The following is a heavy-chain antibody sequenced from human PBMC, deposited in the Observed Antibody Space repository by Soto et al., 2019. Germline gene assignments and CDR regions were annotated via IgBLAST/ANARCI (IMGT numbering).Heavy chain of an antibody. CDR2: MNPNSGNT. Sequence: ASVKVSCKASGYTFTSYDINWVRQATGQGLEWMGWMNPNSGNTGYAQKFQGRVTMTRNTSISTAYMELSSLRSEDTAVYYCARTVVVVVAATVGYYYYYMDVWGKGTTVTVSS. CDR3: ARTVVVVVAATVGYYYYYMDV. V-gene: IGHV1-8*01. J-gene: IGHJ6*03. CDR1: GYTFTSYD. D-gene: IGHD2-15*01.